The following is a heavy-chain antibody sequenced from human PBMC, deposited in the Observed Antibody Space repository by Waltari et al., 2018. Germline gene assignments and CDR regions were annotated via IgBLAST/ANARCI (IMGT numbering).Heavy chain of an antibody. CDR2: IKQDGSEK. J-gene: IGHJ6*02. CDR1: GFTFSSYW. Sequence: VQLVQSGAEVKKPGSSVKVSCKASGFTFSSYWMSWVRQAPGKGLEWVANIKQDGSEKYYVDSVKGRFTISRDNAKNSLYLQMNSLRAEDTAVYYCARDDCSGGSCYNGMDVWGQGTTVTVSS. CDR3: ARDDCSGGSCYNGMDV. V-gene: IGHV3-7*01. D-gene: IGHD2-15*01.